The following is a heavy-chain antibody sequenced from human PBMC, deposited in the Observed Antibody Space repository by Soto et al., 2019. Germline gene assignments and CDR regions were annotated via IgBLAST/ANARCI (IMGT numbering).Heavy chain of an antibody. CDR1: GGSISSSSYY. CDR3: ARLVPYYYYGMDV. Sequence: SETLSLTCTVSGGSISSSSYYWGWIRQPPGKGLEWIGSIYYSGSTYYNPSLKSRVTISVDTPKSQFSLKLSSVTAADTAVYYCARLVPYYYYGMDVWGQGTTVTVSS. J-gene: IGHJ6*02. D-gene: IGHD3-10*01. V-gene: IGHV4-39*01. CDR2: IYYSGST.